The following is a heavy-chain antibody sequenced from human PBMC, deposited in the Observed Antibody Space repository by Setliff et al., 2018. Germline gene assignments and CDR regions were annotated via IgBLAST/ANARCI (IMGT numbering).Heavy chain of an antibody. D-gene: IGHD5-12*01. CDR1: GGSISTYY. CDR2: VYYSGIA. J-gene: IGHJ4*02. V-gene: IGHV4-59*01. CDR3: ARGGTFRYFDY. Sequence: LSLTCTVSGGSISTYYWSWIRQPPGKGLEWIGYVYYSGIANYSPSLKSRLTISVDTPKNQFSLKLRSVTAADTAVYYCARGGTFRYFDYWGQGTPVTVSS.